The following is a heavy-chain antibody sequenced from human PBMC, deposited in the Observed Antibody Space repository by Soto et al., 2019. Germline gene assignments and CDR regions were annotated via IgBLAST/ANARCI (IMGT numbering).Heavy chain of an antibody. D-gene: IGHD3-10*01. CDR2: ISYDGSNK. V-gene: IGHV3-30*18. CDR3: AKSRPTFYYYASGSPWFDP. J-gene: IGHJ5*02. Sequence: PGGSLRLSCAASGFTFSSYGMHWVRQAPGKGLEWVAVISYDGSNKYYADSVKGRFTISRDNSKNTLYLQMNSLRAEDTAVYYCAKSRPTFYYYASGSPWFDPWGQGTLVTVSS. CDR1: GFTFSSYG.